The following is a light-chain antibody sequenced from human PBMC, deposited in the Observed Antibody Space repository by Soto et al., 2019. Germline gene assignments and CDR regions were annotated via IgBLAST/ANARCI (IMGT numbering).Light chain of an antibody. CDR1: SSDVGGYNY. J-gene: IGLJ7*01. CDR3: SSSTSSSAPSAV. V-gene: IGLV2-14*01. Sequence: QSVLTQPASVSGSPGQSITISCTGTSSDVGGYNYVSWYQQHPGKAPKLMIYDVSNRPSGVSNRFSGSKSGNTASLTISGLQAEDEADYFCSSSTSSSAPSAVFGGGTQLTVL. CDR2: DVS.